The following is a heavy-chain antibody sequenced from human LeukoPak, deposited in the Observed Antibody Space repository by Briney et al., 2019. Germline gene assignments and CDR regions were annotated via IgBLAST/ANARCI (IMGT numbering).Heavy chain of an antibody. CDR2: TRDDGRNK. CDR3: AKGLDYYYMDV. Sequence: GGSLRLSCAASGFNFNNYGMYWVRQAAGKGREWVGFTRDDGRNKYYVDSVKGRFTISRDNSKNMLYLQMNSLRAEDTAVYYCAKGLDYYYMDVWGKGTTVTVSS. CDR1: GFNFNNYG. V-gene: IGHV3-30*02. D-gene: IGHD3-9*01. J-gene: IGHJ6*03.